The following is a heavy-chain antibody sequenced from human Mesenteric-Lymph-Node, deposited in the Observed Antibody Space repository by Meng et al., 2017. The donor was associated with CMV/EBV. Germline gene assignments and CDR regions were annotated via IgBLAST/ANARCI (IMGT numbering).Heavy chain of an antibody. CDR1: GGSISSYY. CDR2: IYYSGST. D-gene: IGHD2-2*01. Sequence: GSLRLSCTVSGGSISSYYWSWIRQPPGKGLEWIGYIYYSGSTNYNPSLKSRVTISVDTSKNQFSLKLNSVTAADTAVYYCARDLRGTSCYDYWGQGTLVTVSS. V-gene: IGHV4-59*01. J-gene: IGHJ4*02. CDR3: ARDLRGTSCYDY.